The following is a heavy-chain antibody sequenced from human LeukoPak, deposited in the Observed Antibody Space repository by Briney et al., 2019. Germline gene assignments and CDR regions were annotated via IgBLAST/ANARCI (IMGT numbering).Heavy chain of an antibody. Sequence: QPGRSLRPSCAASGFTFSSYAMHWVRQAPGKGLEWVAVISYDGSNKYYADSVKGRFTISRDNSKNTLYLQMNSLRAEDTAVYYCAREDLYDYVWGSYRLNYFDYWGQGTLVTVSS. J-gene: IGHJ4*02. V-gene: IGHV3-30-3*01. D-gene: IGHD3-16*02. CDR3: AREDLYDYVWGSYRLNYFDY. CDR1: GFTFSSYA. CDR2: ISYDGSNK.